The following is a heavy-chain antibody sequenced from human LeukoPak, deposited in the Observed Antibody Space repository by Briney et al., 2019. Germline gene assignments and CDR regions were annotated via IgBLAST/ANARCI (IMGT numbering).Heavy chain of an antibody. V-gene: IGHV3-7*03. CDR1: GFSFSSYC. Sequence: GGSLRLSCAASGFSFSSYCMSWVRQAPGKGLEWVANIKQDGSEKYYVDSVKGRFTISRDNAKNSLYLQMNSLRAEDTAVYYCARERLAVVGTRNLDVWGQGTTVTVSS. CDR2: IKQDGSEK. CDR3: ARERLAVVGTRNLDV. D-gene: IGHD6-19*01. J-gene: IGHJ6*02.